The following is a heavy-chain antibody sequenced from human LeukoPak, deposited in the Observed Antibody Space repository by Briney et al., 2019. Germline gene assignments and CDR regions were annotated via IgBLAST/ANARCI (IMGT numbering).Heavy chain of an antibody. CDR2: INHSGST. Sequence: SETPSLTCAVYGGSFSGYYWSWIRQPPGKGLEWIGEINHSGSTNYNPSLKSRVTISVDTSKNQFSLKLSSVTAADTAVYYCARASYWGQGTLVTVSS. CDR1: GGSFSGYY. CDR3: ARASY. J-gene: IGHJ4*02. V-gene: IGHV4-34*01.